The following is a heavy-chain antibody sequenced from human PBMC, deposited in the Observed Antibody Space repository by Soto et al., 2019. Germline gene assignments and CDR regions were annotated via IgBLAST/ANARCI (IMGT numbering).Heavy chain of an antibody. Sequence: PSETLSLTCAVYGGSFSGYYWSWIRQPPGKGLEWIGDINHTGSTNYNPSLRSRVTISVDTSRSQFSLKLNSVTAADTAVYYCARQSSGWYNWFDPWGQGTLVTVSS. J-gene: IGHJ5*02. D-gene: IGHD6-19*01. V-gene: IGHV4-34*01. CDR3: ARQSSGWYNWFDP. CDR1: GGSFSGYY. CDR2: INHTGST.